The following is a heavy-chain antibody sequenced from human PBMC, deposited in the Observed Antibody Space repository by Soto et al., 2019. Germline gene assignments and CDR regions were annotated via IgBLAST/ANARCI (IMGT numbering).Heavy chain of an antibody. J-gene: IGHJ4*02. Sequence: SETLSLTCTVSGGXISSSSYCWGCIRQPPGKGLEWIGSIYYSGSTYYNPSLKSRVTISVDTSKNQFSLKLSSVTAADTAVYYCASTILTGYYFDYWGQGTLVTVSS. CDR2: IYYSGST. CDR1: GGXISSSSYC. CDR3: ASTILTGYYFDY. V-gene: IGHV4-39*01. D-gene: IGHD3-9*01.